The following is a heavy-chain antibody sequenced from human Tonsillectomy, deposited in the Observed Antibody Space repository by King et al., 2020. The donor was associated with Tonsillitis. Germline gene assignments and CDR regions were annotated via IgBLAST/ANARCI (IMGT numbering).Heavy chain of an antibody. J-gene: IGHJ3*01. D-gene: IGHD4-17*01. V-gene: IGHV3-7*01. CDR2: IRQDGNSK. CDR3: ARSTLGAPPHGVFDV. CDR1: GFTISNYW. Sequence: EVQLVESGGGLVQPGGSLRLSCAASGFTISNYWMSWVRQAPGKGLEWVANIRQDGNSKYYVDSVKGRFTISRDNAKNSLYLQTNSLRVEDTAVYFCARSTLGAPPHGVFDVWGHGTLVTVSS.